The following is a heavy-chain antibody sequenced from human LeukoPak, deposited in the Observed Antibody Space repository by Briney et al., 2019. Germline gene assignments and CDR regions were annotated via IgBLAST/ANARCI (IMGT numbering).Heavy chain of an antibody. V-gene: IGHV3-74*01. CDR1: VFTFKNYG. Sequence: GGSLRLSCAASVFTFKNYGMHCVRQAPGKGLVWVSRINSDGSSTSYADSVKGRFTISRDNAKNTLYLQMNSLRAEDTAVYYCAREGDQGLFCGSTICYVYWGQGTLVTVSS. CDR3: AREGDQGLFCGSTICYVY. CDR2: INSDGSST. J-gene: IGHJ4*02. D-gene: IGHD2-2*01.